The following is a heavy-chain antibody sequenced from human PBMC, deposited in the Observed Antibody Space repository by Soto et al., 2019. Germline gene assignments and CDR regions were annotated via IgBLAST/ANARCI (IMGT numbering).Heavy chain of an antibody. Sequence: GGSLRLSCAASGFTFNYYWMHWVRQAPGQGLVWVSHIHSDGSTTTYADSVKGRFTISRDNAKNTLYLQMNSLRAEDTALYYFASDRKFDFWSGYYTSGSGYYGMDVWGQGTTVTVSS. V-gene: IGHV3-74*01. J-gene: IGHJ6*02. CDR1: GFTFNYYW. CDR3: ASDRKFDFWSGYYTSGSGYYGMDV. D-gene: IGHD3-3*01. CDR2: IHSDGSTT.